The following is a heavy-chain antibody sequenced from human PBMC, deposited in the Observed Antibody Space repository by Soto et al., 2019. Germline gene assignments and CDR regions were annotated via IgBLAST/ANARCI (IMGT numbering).Heavy chain of an antibody. V-gene: IGHV3-7*03. Sequence: EVQLVESGGGLVQPGGSLRLSCAASRFSFRSYWMTWVRQAPGKGLEWVANINQEGSEKYYVDSVKGRFAISRDNAKNSFYLQMNSLRAEDTAVYYCARGTGGLDVWGQGTTVTVSS. CDR3: ARGTGGLDV. D-gene: IGHD3-10*01. J-gene: IGHJ6*02. CDR1: RFSFRSYW. CDR2: INQEGSEK.